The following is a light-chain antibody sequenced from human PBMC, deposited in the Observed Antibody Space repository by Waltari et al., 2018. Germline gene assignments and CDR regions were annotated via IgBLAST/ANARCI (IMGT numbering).Light chain of an antibody. Sequence: QSALTQPASVSGSPGQSITISCTGTDNDVGGYNYVSWYQQHPGNAPKLLIYDVNKRRALVSIRFSGTKSGNTAALTMSGHQAEEEADYYCNSNTSGTTFVVVGGGTTLTVL. CDR1: DNDVGGYNY. J-gene: IGLJ2*01. V-gene: IGLV2-14*01. CDR3: NSNTSGTTFVV. CDR2: DVN.